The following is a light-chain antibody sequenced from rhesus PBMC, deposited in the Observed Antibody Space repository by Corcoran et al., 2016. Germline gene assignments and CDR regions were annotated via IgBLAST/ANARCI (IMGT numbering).Light chain of an antibody. Sequence: QSVLTQPPSASAAARRSVTISCSGGSSNIGNNSVSWYQQLPGTGPKLLISYNDHRPSGVSDRFSGSKSGTSASLAISGLQTEDEAEYYCAAWDARLSGYIFGSGTRLTVL. CDR2: YND. CDR1: SSNIGNNS. V-gene: IGLV1-60*01. J-gene: IGLJ1*01. CDR3: AAWDARLSGYI.